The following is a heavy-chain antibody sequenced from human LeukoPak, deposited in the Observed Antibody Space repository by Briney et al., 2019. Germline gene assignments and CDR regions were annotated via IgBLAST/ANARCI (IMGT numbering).Heavy chain of an antibody. D-gene: IGHD5-18*01. Sequence: PGGSLGLSCAASGFTFSSYGMHWVRQAPGKGLEGVAVISYDGSNKYYADSVKGRFTISRDNSKNTLYLQMNSLRAEDTAVYCCAKDVDTAMVNNNWYFDLWGRGTLVTVSS. CDR1: GFTFSSYG. CDR3: AKDVDTAMVNNNWYFDL. CDR2: ISYDGSNK. J-gene: IGHJ2*01. V-gene: IGHV3-30*18.